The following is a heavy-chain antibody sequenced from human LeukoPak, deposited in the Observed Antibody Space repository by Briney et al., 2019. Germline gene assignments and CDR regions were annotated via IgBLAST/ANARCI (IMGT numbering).Heavy chain of an antibody. CDR3: ARGGSSSWYLEYFQH. J-gene: IGHJ1*01. CDR2: IWHTGST. Sequence: SETLSLTCTVSGYSINSGYYWGWIRQPPGKGLEWIGSIWHTGSTYYNPSLKSRVTISVDTSKNQFSLKLSSVTAADTAVYYCARGGSSSWYLEYFQHWGQGTLVTVSS. CDR1: GYSINSGYY. V-gene: IGHV4-38-2*02. D-gene: IGHD6-13*01.